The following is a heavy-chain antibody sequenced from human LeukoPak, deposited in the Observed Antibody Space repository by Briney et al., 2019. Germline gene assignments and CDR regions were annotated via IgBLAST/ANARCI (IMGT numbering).Heavy chain of an antibody. CDR3: AKVLPDSSGYYYFDY. J-gene: IGHJ4*02. D-gene: IGHD3-22*01. Sequence: GGSLRLSCAASGFTFSSYSMNWVRQAPGKGLEWVSYISSSSSTIYYADSVKGRFTISRDNAKNSLYLQMNSLRAEDTAVYYCAKVLPDSSGYYYFDYWGQGTLVTVSS. CDR1: GFTFSSYS. CDR2: ISSSSSTI. V-gene: IGHV3-48*01.